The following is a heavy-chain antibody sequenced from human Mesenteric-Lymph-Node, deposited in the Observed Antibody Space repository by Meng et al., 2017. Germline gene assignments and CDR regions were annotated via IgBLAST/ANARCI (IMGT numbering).Heavy chain of an antibody. D-gene: IGHD1-26*01. Sequence: VHLQGSGPVLVKPSGTLSLTCGVSGVSISSNIRWTWVRQPPGKGLEWIGDIDDSGSTNYNPSLNSRISISLDKSKNHFSLKVNSVTAADTAVYYCARGKQDAWELLAYWGQGALVTVSS. J-gene: IGHJ4*02. V-gene: IGHV4-4*02. CDR3: ARGKQDAWELLAY. CDR1: GVSISSNIR. CDR2: IDDSGST.